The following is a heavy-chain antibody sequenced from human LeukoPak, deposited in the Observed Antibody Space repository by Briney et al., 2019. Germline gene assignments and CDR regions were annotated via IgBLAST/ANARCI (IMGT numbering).Heavy chain of an antibody. J-gene: IGHJ4*02. CDR3: ARGGSGSWYFDY. V-gene: IGHV3-30-3*01. D-gene: IGHD6-13*01. Sequence: GGSLRLSCAASGFTFCSYAMHWVRQAPGKGLEWVAAISYDGSNKYYADSVKGRFTISRDNSKNTLYLQMNSLRAEDTAVYYCARGGSGSWYFDYWGQGALVTVSS. CDR2: ISYDGSNK. CDR1: GFTFCSYA.